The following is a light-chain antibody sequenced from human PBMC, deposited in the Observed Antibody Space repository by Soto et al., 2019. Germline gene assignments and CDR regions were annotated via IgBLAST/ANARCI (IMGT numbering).Light chain of an antibody. CDR1: QGIRND. CDR3: QQYSSHST. CDR2: LAS. J-gene: IGKJ1*01. V-gene: IGKV1-6*01. Sequence: AIHMTKSPSSLSASVGDRVTITCRASQGIRNDLGWYQQKPGKAPKLLISLASSLQSGVPSRFSGSGSGTDFTLTISSLQPDDFATYYCQQYSSHSTFGQGTKVDIK.